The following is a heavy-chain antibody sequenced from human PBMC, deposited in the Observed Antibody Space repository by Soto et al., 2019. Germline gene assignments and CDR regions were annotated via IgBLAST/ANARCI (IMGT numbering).Heavy chain of an antibody. D-gene: IGHD1-7*01. Sequence: EVQLVESGGGLIQPGGSLRLSCAASGFTVSSNYMSWVRQAPGKGLEWVSVLYSGGSTYYADSVKGRFTISRDNSKNTLYLQMNSLRAEDTAVYYCASTYNWNSMTEAWFFDYWGQGTLVTVSS. J-gene: IGHJ4*02. CDR3: ASTYNWNSMTEAWFFDY. CDR1: GFTVSSNY. V-gene: IGHV3-53*01. CDR2: LYSGGST.